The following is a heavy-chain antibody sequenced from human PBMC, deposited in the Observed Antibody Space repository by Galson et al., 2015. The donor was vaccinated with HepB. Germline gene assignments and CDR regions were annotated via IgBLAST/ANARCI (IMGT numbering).Heavy chain of an antibody. J-gene: IGHJ4*02. CDR3: AKDRGDGYTVPNDY. D-gene: IGHD5-24*01. Sequence: SLRLSCAASGFIFTNYAMHWLRQAPGKGLEYVSAIGSDGTRTFYTDSVRGRFTISRDNSKNTLYLQMSGLRGDDTAIYYCAKDRGDGYTVPNDYWGQGTLVTVSS. V-gene: IGHV3-64D*06. CDR2: IGSDGTRT. CDR1: GFIFTNYA.